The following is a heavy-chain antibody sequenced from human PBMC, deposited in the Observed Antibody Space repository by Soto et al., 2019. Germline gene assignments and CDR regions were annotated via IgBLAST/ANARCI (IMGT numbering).Heavy chain of an antibody. CDR1: GFTFSSYG. CDR2: ISYDGSNK. CDR3: AKEGYYDSSGYYYAPDAFDI. V-gene: IGHV3-30*18. J-gene: IGHJ3*02. Sequence: GVSLRLSCAASGFTFSSYGMHWVRQAPGKGLEWVAVISYDGSNKYYADSVKGRFTISRDNSKNTLYLQMNSLRAEDTAVYYCAKEGYYDSSGYYYAPDAFDIWGQGTMVTVSS. D-gene: IGHD3-22*01.